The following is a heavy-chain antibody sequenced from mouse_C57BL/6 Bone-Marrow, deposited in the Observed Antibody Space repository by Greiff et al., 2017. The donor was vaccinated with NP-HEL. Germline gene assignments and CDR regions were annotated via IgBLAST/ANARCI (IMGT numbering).Heavy chain of an antibody. J-gene: IGHJ4*01. CDR2: IYPRSGNT. D-gene: IGHD1-1*01. CDR1: GYTFTSYG. V-gene: IGHV1-81*01. Sequence: VKLVESGAELARPGASVKLSCKASGYTFTSYGISWVKQRTGQGLEWIGEIYPRSGNTYYNEKFKGKATLTADKSSSTAYMELRSLTSEDSAVYCCARGGSKGYAMDYWGQGTSVTVSS. CDR3: ARGGSKGYAMDY.